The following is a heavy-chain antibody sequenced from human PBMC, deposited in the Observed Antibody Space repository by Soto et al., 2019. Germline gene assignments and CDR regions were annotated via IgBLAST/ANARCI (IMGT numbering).Heavy chain of an antibody. Sequence: GGSLRLSCAASGCTFSSYAMHWVRQAPGKGLEWVAVISYDGSNKYYADSVKGRFTISRDNSKNTLYLQMNSLRAEDTAVYYCASWEYTNSYNWFDPWGQGTLVTVSS. V-gene: IGHV3-30-3*01. CDR2: ISYDGSNK. CDR3: ASWEYTNSYNWFDP. CDR1: GCTFSSYA. D-gene: IGHD6-13*01. J-gene: IGHJ5*02.